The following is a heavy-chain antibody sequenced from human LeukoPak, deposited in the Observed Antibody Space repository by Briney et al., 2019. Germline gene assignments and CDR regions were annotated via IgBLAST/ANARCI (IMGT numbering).Heavy chain of an antibody. V-gene: IGHV4-59*01. CDR2: IYYSGST. J-gene: IGHJ6*02. Sequence: SETLSLTCTVSGGSISSYYWSWIRQPPGKGLEWIGYIYYSGSTNYNPSLKSRVTISVDTSKNQFSLKLSSVTAADTAVYYCARANYYYYGMDVWGQGTTVTVSS. CDR3: ARANYYYYGMDV. CDR1: GGSISSYY.